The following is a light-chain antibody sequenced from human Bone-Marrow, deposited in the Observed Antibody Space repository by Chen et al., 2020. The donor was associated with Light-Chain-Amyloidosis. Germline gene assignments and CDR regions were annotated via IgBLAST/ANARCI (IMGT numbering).Light chain of an antibody. J-gene: IGKJ1*01. V-gene: IGKV3-20*01. CDR3: QQYGSSPRT. CDR2: GAS. CDR1: QSVSSSY. Sequence: IVLTQPPGTLSLSPGERAPLSCRASQSVSSSYLAWYQQKPGQAPRLLIYGASSRATGIPDRFSGSGSGTDFTLTISRLEPEDFAVYYCQQYGSSPRTFGQGTKVEIK.